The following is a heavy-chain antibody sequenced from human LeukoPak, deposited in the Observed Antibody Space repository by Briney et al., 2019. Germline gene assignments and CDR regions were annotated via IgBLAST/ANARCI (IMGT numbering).Heavy chain of an antibody. Sequence: PGGSLRLSCAASGFTFSSYAMNWVRQAPGKGLEWVAIISYDGTNKYYVDSVKGRFTISRDNSKNTVYLQMNSLRGDDTAMFYCARDQPTAFDIWGQGTMVAVSS. J-gene: IGHJ3*02. CDR1: GFTFSSYA. CDR2: ISYDGTNK. CDR3: ARDQPTAFDI. V-gene: IGHV3-30*04.